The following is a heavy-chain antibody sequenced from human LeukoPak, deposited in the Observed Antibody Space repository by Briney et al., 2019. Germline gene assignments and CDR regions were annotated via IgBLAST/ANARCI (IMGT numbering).Heavy chain of an antibody. CDR2: ISSSSSYI. CDR3: AKRKHDYDFWSGYYPPPDY. CDR1: GFTFSSYS. Sequence: GGSLRLSCAASGFTFSSYSMNWVRQAPGKGLEWVSSISSSSSYIYYADSVKGRFTISRDNSKNTLYLQMNSLRAEDTAVYYCAKRKHDYDFWSGYYPPPDYWGQGTLVTVSS. D-gene: IGHD3-3*01. V-gene: IGHV3-21*04. J-gene: IGHJ4*02.